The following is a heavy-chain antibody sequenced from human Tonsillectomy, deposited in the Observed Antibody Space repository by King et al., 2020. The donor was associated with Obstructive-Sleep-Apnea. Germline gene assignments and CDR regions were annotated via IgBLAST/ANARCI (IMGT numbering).Heavy chain of an antibody. CDR3: AKERIAVAGTRVYDGMDV. CDR1: GFTFSSYA. CDR2: ISASGGST. J-gene: IGHJ6*02. V-gene: IGHV3-23*04. Sequence: QLVQSGGGLVQPGGSLRLSCTASGFTFSSYAMHWVRQAPGKGLEWVSAISASGGSTYYADSVQGRFTISRDTSKNTLYLQMNSLRAEDTAVYYCAKERIAVAGTRVYDGMDVWGQGTTVTVSS. D-gene: IGHD6-19*01.